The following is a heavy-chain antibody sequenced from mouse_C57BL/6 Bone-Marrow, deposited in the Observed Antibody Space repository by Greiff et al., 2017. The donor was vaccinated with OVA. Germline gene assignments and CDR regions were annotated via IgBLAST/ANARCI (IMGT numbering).Heavy chain of an antibody. J-gene: IGHJ4*01. CDR1: GYAFSSSW. CDR2: IYPGDGDT. CDR3: ARGGDGYFYAMDY. D-gene: IGHD2-3*01. Sequence: QVQLQQSGPELVKPGASVKISCKASGYAFSSSWMNWVKQRPGKGLEWIGRIYPGDGDTNYNGKFKGKATLTADKSSSTAYMQLSSLTSEDSAVYLCARGGDGYFYAMDYWGQGTSVTVSS. V-gene: IGHV1-82*01.